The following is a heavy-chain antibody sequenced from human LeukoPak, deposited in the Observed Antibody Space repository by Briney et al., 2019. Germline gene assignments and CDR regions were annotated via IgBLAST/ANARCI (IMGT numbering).Heavy chain of an antibody. CDR3: AKDYSLTYYFDY. CDR1: GFTFSSYG. J-gene: IGHJ4*02. CDR2: ISYDGSNK. V-gene: IGHV3-30*18. D-gene: IGHD2-15*01. Sequence: GGSLRLSCAASGFTFSSYGMHWVRQAPGKGLEWVAVISYDGSNKYYADSVKGRFTISRDNSKNTLYLQMNSLRAEDTAVYYCAKDYSLTYYFDYWGQGTLVTVSS.